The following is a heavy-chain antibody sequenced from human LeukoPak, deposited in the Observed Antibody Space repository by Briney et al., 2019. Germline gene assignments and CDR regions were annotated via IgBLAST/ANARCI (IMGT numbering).Heavy chain of an antibody. Sequence: PSETLCLTCAVYGASFGYYCWCISRQPPGKRQWLGGIIHSGSTNYNPSLKSRVTISVDTSKNQFSLKLSSVTAADTAVYYCAGAKPNEYYDYVWGSYRQHPLDYWGQGTLVTVSS. J-gene: IGHJ4*02. CDR1: GASFGYY. D-gene: IGHD3-16*02. CDR2: IIHSGST. V-gene: IGHV4-34*12. CDR3: AGAKPNEYYDYVWGSYRQHPLDY.